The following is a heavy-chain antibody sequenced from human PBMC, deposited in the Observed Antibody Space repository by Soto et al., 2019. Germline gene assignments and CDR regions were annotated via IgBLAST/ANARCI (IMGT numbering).Heavy chain of an antibody. J-gene: IGHJ4*02. V-gene: IGHV4-31*03. CDR2: VYYSGST. CDR1: GDSINSGGYF. CDR3: ARLPYGPVKRDY. Sequence: TLSLTCTVSGDSINSGGYFWTWIRQHPGKGLEWIGYVYYSGSTFYNPSLKSRVTISIDTSKTQFSLNLTSVTAADTAVYYCARLPYGPVKRDYWGQGTLVTVAS. D-gene: IGHD3-10*01.